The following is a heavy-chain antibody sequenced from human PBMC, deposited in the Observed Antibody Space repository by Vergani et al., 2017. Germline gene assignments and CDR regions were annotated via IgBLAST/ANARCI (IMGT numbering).Heavy chain of an antibody. Sequence: EVQLLESGGGLVQPGGSLRLSCAASGCTFSSYAMSWVRQAPGKGLEWVSAISGSGGSTYYADYVKGRFTISRDNSKNTLYLQMNSLRAEDTAVYYCAKVGSGVYYYGMAVWGQGTTVTVSS. CDR2: ISGSGGST. J-gene: IGHJ6*02. CDR3: AKVGSGVYYYGMAV. D-gene: IGHD2-8*01. CDR1: GCTFSSYA. V-gene: IGHV3-23*01.